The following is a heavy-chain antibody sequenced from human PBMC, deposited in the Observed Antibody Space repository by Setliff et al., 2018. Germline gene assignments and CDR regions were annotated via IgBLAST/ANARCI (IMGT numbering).Heavy chain of an antibody. V-gene: IGHV1-69*06. Sequence: SVKVSCKASGGTFSSYAISWVRQAPGQGLEWMGRIIPIFGAANYAQKFQGRVTITADKSTSTAYMELSSLRSEDTAVYYCARAPAYSSTPGSYAFDIWGQGTMVTVSS. CDR1: GGTFSSYA. D-gene: IGHD6-13*01. CDR2: IIPIFGAA. CDR3: ARAPAYSSTPGSYAFDI. J-gene: IGHJ3*02.